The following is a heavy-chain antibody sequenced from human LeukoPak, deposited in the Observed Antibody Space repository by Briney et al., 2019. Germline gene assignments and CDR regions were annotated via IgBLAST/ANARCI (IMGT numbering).Heavy chain of an antibody. V-gene: IGHV1-69*13. J-gene: IGHJ4*02. CDR2: IIPIFGTA. Sequence: APVKVSCKASGGTFSSYAISWVRQAPGQGLEWMGGIIPIFGTANYAQKFQGRVTITADESTSTAYMELSSLRSEDTVVYYCARVRGVKYDYFDYWGQGTLVTVSS. D-gene: IGHD3-10*01. CDR1: GGTFSSYA. CDR3: ARVRGVKYDYFDY.